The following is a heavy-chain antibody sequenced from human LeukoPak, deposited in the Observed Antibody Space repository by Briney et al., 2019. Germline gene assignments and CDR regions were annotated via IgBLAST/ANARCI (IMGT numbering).Heavy chain of an antibody. D-gene: IGHD3-9*01. CDR3: ARGGLDYDILTGWDV. Sequence: PGGSLRLSCAASGFTFSSYSMNWVRQAPGKGLEWVSSISSSSSYIYYADSVKGRFTISRDNAMNSLYLQMNSLRAEDTAVYYCARGGLDYDILTGWDVWGQGTTVTVSS. V-gene: IGHV3-21*01. J-gene: IGHJ6*02. CDR2: ISSSSSYI. CDR1: GFTFSSYS.